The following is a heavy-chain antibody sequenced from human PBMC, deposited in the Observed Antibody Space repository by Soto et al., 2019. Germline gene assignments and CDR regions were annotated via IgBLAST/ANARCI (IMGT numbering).Heavy chain of an antibody. V-gene: IGHV4-34*01. D-gene: IGHD3-3*01. CDR3: ARAKRGTIFGVVIWGTYNDY. J-gene: IGHJ4*02. CDR1: GGSFSGYY. CDR2: INHSGST. Sequence: QVQLQQWGAGLLKPSETLSLTCAVYGGSFSGYYWSWIRQPPGKGLEWIGEINHSGSTNYNPSLKSRVTISVDTSKNQFSLKLSSVTAADTAVYYCARAKRGTIFGVVIWGTYNDYWGQGTLVTVSS.